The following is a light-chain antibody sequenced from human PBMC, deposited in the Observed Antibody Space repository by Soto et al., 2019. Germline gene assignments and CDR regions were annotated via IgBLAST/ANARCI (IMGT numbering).Light chain of an antibody. CDR2: DAS. Sequence: DIQMTQSPSTLSASVGGRVTITCRASQSISSWLAWYQQKPGKAPNLLIYDASSLESGVPSRFSGSGSGTEFTLTISSLHPDDFATYYCQQYHSYWTFGQGTKVDIK. J-gene: IGKJ1*01. V-gene: IGKV1-5*01. CDR3: QQYHSYWT. CDR1: QSISSW.